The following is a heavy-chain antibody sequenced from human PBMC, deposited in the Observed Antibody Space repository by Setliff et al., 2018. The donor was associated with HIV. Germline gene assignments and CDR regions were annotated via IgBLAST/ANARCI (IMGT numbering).Heavy chain of an antibody. CDR2: IYYSGST. D-gene: IGHD4-17*01. Sequence: SETLSLTCTVSGGSISSGGYYWSWIRQHPGKGLEWIGYIYYSGSTYYNPSLKSRVTISVDTSKNQFSVTLTSVTEADTAVYYCARFYGDYETDNWFDPWGHGILVTVSS. J-gene: IGHJ5*02. V-gene: IGHV4-31*03. CDR3: ARFYGDYETDNWFDP. CDR1: GGSISSGGYY.